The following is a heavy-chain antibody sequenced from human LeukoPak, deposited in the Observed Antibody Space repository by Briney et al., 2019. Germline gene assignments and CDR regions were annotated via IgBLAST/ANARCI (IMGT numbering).Heavy chain of an antibody. CDR3: ASLKWGAAGTDY. V-gene: IGHV4-34*01. CDR1: GESFSGYY. D-gene: IGHD6-13*01. Sequence: SETLSLTCAVYGESFSGYYWSWIRQPPGKGLEWIGEINHSGSTNYNPSLKSRVTILVDTSKNQFSLKLSSVTAADTAVYYCASLKWGAAGTDYWGQGTLVTVSS. CDR2: INHSGST. J-gene: IGHJ4*02.